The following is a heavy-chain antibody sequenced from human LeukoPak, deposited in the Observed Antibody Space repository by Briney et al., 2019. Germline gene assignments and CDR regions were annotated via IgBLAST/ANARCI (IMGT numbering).Heavy chain of an antibody. CDR1: GGSISSGDYY. V-gene: IGHV4-30-4*01. D-gene: IGHD2-2*01. Sequence: PSQTLSLTCTVSGGSISSGDYYWSWIRQPPGKGLEWIGYIYYSGCTYYNPSLKSRVTISVDTSKNQFSLKLSSVPAADTAVYCCARVGSSALFDYWGQGTLVTVSS. CDR2: IYYSGCT. J-gene: IGHJ4*02. CDR3: ARVGSSALFDY.